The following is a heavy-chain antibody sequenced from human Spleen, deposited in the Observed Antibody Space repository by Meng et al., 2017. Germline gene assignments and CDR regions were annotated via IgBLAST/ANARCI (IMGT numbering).Heavy chain of an antibody. CDR2: IKSETDGGTA. CDR3: QWLSTHPPDC. Sequence: EVQLVESGGGLVKPGESLRLPCTVSGFTFSNAWMSWVRQAPGKGLEWVGRIKSETDGGTADYAAPVRDRFTVSRDDSKNILYLQMNSLETEDTAVYYCQWLSTHPPDCWGQGTLVTVSS. D-gene: IGHD3-22*01. J-gene: IGHJ4*02. CDR1: GFTFSNAW. V-gene: IGHV3-15*01.